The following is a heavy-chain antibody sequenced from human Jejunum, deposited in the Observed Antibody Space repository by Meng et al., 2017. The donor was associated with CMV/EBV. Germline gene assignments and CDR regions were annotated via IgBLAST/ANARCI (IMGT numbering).Heavy chain of an antibody. CDR2: IYYSGST. J-gene: IGHJ5*02. CDR3: VREGSRITTPVKGFDP. CDR1: CGSISSSNSY. V-gene: IGHV4-39*07. Sequence: QLQLQESGPGLLKPSETLSLTCSVPCGSISSSNSYWGWIRQSPGKGLEWIGSIYYSGSTYYNPSLKGRVTISLDTSKNQFSLTLTSVTAADTAVYYCVREGSRITTPVKGFDPWGQGTLVTVAS. D-gene: IGHD3-10*01.